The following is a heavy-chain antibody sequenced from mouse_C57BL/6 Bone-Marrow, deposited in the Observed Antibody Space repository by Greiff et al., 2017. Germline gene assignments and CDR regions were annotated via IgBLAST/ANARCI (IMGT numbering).Heavy chain of an antibody. J-gene: IGHJ2*01. CDR1: GYTFTDYY. V-gene: IGHV1-76*01. D-gene: IGHD3-2*02. Sequence: QVQLQQSGAELVRPGASVKLSCKASGYTFTDYYINWVKQRPGQGLEWIARIYPGSGNTYYNEKFKGKATLTAEKSSSTAYMQLSSLTSEDSAVYFCAQTAQAPGYFDYWGQGTTLTVSS. CDR3: AQTAQAPGYFDY. CDR2: IYPGSGNT.